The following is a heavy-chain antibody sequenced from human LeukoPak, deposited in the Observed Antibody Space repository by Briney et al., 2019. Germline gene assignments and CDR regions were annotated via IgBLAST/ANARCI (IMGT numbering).Heavy chain of an antibody. CDR1: DGSFSDYY. V-gene: IGHV4-59*13. CDR3: AGTSYSVLTGYGY. Sequence: PSETLSLTCTVSDGSFSDYYWSWIRQPPGKGLEWIGYIYYSGSADYNPSLRSRVTISVDTSEKQFSLKLKSVTAADTAVYYCAGTSYSVLTGYGYWGQGALVTVSS. CDR2: IYYSGSA. D-gene: IGHD3-9*01. J-gene: IGHJ4*02.